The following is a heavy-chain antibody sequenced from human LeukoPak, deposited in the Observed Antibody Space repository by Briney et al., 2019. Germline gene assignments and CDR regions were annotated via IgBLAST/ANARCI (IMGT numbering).Heavy chain of an antibody. D-gene: IGHD2-15*01. CDR1: GYTFTTYG. Sequence: ASLKVSCKASGYTFTTYGISGLRQAPGQGLEGMGWISAYDGTTNYAQSFQGRVTMTTDASTSTTYMELRSLRSDDTAVYSCARDCSGGSCSSWWGQGTLVTVSS. V-gene: IGHV1-18*01. CDR2: ISAYDGTT. CDR3: ARDCSGGSCSSW. J-gene: IGHJ4*02.